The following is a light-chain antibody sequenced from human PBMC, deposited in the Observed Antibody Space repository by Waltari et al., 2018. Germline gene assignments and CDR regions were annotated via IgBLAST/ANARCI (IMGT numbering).Light chain of an antibody. CDR1: QSISFS. J-gene: IGKJ3*01. Sequence: DIHMTQSPSSLSASIGGSVTITCRASQSISFSLNWYQQVLGKAPKLLIYASSFSQIDFPSRFTGSGSGTDFPLTITGLQPEDFATYFCQQSYSLPFTFGPGTRVDVK. CDR2: ASS. CDR3: QQSYSLPFT. V-gene: IGKV1-39*01.